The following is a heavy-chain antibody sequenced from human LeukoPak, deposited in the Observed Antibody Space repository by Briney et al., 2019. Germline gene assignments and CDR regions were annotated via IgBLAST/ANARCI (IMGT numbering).Heavy chain of an antibody. CDR2: IYYPGST. CDR3: AGQPWGYHSWFDP. Sequence: PSETLSLTCTASGGSIINTNYYWAWIRQPPGRGLEWMGGIYYPGSTYCKPSLKSRLTISIDTSNNQFFLKLTSVTAEDTAVYYCAGQPWGYHSWFDPWGQGTQVTVSS. CDR1: GGSIINTNYY. D-gene: IGHD5-12*01. V-gene: IGHV4-39*01. J-gene: IGHJ5*02.